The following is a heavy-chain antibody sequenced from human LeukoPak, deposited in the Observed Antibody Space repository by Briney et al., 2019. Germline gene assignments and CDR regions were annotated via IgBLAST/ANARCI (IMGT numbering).Heavy chain of an antibody. CDR3: ARVIAAAGPYYFDY. D-gene: IGHD6-13*01. J-gene: IGHJ4*02. Sequence: PSETLSLTCTVSGGSISSYYWSWIRQPPGKGLEWIGYIYYSGSTNYNPSLKSRVTISVDTSKNQFSLKLSSVTAADTAVYYCARVIAAAGPYYFDYWGRGTLVTVSS. CDR2: IYYSGST. V-gene: IGHV4-59*01. CDR1: GGSISSYY.